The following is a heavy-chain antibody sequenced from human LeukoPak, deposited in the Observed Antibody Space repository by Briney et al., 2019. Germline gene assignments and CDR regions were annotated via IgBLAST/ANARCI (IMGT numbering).Heavy chain of an antibody. CDR1: GGSFSGYY. V-gene: IGHV4-34*01. D-gene: IGHD3-3*01. J-gene: IGHJ6*03. CDR3: ARDAGYHYDFWSGSAYYYYMDV. CDR2: INHSGST. Sequence: PSETLSLTCAVYGGSFSGYYWSWIRQPPGKGLEWIGEINHSGSTNYNPSLKSRVTISVDTSKNQFSLKLSSVTAADTAVYYCARDAGYHYDFWSGSAYYYYMDVWGKGTTVTVSS.